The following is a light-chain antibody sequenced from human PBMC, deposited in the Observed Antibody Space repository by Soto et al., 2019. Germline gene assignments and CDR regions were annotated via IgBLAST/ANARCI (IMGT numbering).Light chain of an antibody. CDR1: SSNIGAGYD. CDR3: QAYDNSLGVSVL. J-gene: IGLJ3*02. CDR2: DTF. V-gene: IGLV1-40*01. Sequence: QSVLTQPPSVSGAPGQTDSIPCSGSSSNIGAGYDVHWYQQLPGTGPKLVIYDTFNRPSGVPDRFSGSKSDTSASLAITGLQAEDEADDYCQAYDNSLGVSVLFGGGTKLTVL.